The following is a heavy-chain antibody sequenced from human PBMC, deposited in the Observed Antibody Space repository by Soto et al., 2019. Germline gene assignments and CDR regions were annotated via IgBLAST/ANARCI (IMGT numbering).Heavy chain of an antibody. CDR1: GFTFRNYV. V-gene: IGHV3-23*01. J-gene: IGHJ5*02. CDR3: AQDGIPLKESAYSFGFHWFDL. CDR2: VGGSGGVT. Sequence: EVQLLESGGGLVQPGGSLRLSCAASGFTFRNYVMNWVRQAPGRGLEWVSTVGGSGGVTYYAASVKGRFTTSRDNSKDILYLQMSNLRAEDTAVYYCAQDGIPLKESAYSFGFHWFDLWGQGNLVTV. D-gene: IGHD5-18*01.